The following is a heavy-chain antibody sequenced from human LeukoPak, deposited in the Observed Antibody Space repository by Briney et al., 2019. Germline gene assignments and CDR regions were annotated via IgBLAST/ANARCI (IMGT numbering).Heavy chain of an antibody. V-gene: IGHV3-49*03. D-gene: IGHD6-13*01. J-gene: IGHJ4*02. CDR2: IRSKAYGGTT. CDR1: GFTFGDYA. Sequence: GGSLRLSCTASGFTFGDYAMSWFRQAPGKGLEWVGFIRSKAYGGTTEYAASVKGRFTISRDDSKSIAYLQMNSLKTEDTAVYYCTRRVPPLSQQLVFDYWGQGTLVTVSS. CDR3: TRRVPPLSQQLVFDY.